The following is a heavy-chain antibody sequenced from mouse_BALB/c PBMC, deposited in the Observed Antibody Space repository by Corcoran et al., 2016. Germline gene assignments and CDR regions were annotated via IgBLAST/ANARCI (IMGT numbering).Heavy chain of an antibody. CDR2: IDPANGNT. Sequence: EVQLQQSGAELVKPGASVKLSCTASGFNIKDTYMHWVKQRPEQSLEWIGRIDPANGNTKYDPKFQGKATITADTSSNTAYLQLSSLTSEDTAVYYCARKYGKGIYFDYWGQGTTLTVSS. CDR3: ARKYGKGIYFDY. D-gene: IGHD2-10*02. V-gene: IGHV14-3*02. CDR1: GFNIKDTY. J-gene: IGHJ2*01.